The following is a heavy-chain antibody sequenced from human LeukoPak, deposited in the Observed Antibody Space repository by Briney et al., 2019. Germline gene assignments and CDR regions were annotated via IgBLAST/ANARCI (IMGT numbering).Heavy chain of an antibody. CDR2: IRGTGTTT. CDR3: AKVSWLGTLPSYHFDS. D-gene: IGHD6-19*01. CDR1: GFTFSDHA. Sequence: GGSLRLSCAASGFTFSDHAMSWVRQAPGKGLEWVSAIRGTGTTTFYAASVKGRFTISRDNSKNTADLQMNSLRAEDTTVYYCAKVSWLGTLPSYHFDSWGQGTQVTVSS. V-gene: IGHV3-23*01. J-gene: IGHJ4*02.